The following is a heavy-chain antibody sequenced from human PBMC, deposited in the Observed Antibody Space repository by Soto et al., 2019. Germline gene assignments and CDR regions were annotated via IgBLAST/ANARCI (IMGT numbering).Heavy chain of an antibody. CDR3: AKDRRQLWLRGWYFDL. CDR2: ISGSGGST. D-gene: IGHD5-18*01. CDR1: GFTFSSYA. Sequence: GGSLRLSCAASGFTFSSYAMSWVRQAPGKGLEWVSAISGSGGSTYYADSVKGRFTISRDNSKNTLYLQMNSLRAEDTAVYYCAKDRRQLWLRGWYFDLWGRGTLVTVS. V-gene: IGHV3-23*01. J-gene: IGHJ2*01.